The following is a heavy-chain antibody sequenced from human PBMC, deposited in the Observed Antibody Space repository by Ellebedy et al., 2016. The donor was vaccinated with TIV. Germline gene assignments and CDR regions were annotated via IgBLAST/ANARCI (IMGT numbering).Heavy chain of an antibody. V-gene: IGHV3-7*03. Sequence: GGSLRLSCAASGFTFSSYWMSWVRQAPGKGLEWVANIKYDGSDKYYVDSVKGRFTMSRDNGKNSLYLQMNGLRAEDTAVYYCVRERVGAFPYWGQGILVTVSS. CDR3: VRERVGAFPY. D-gene: IGHD1-26*01. CDR1: GFTFSSYW. CDR2: IKYDGSDK. J-gene: IGHJ4*02.